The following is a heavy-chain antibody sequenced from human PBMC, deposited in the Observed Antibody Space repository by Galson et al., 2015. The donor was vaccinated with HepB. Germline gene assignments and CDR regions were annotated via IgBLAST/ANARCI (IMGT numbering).Heavy chain of an antibody. CDR2: IDPSDSYT. V-gene: IGHV5-10-1*01. J-gene: IGHJ5*02. Sequence: QSGAEVKKPGESLRISCKGSGYSFTSYWISWARQMPGKGLEWMGRIDPSDSYTNYSPSFQGHVTISADKSISTAYLQWSSLKASDTAMYYCARRASGGYCSGGSCYTGWFDPWGQGTLVTVSS. D-gene: IGHD2-15*01. CDR3: ARRASGGYCSGGSCYTGWFDP. CDR1: GYSFTSYW.